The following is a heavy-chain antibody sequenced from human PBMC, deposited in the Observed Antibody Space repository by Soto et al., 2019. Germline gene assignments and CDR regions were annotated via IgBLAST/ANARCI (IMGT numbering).Heavy chain of an antibody. J-gene: IGHJ4*02. CDR3: AKPFRYCSGGSCQTFPDY. CDR2: ISGSGGST. Sequence: GGSLRLSCAASGFTFSSYAMSWVRQAPGKGLEWVSAISGSGGSTYYADSVKGRFTISRDNSKNTLYLQMNSLRAEDTAVYYCAKPFRYCSGGSCQTFPDYWGQGTLVTVSS. CDR1: GFTFSSYA. V-gene: IGHV3-23*01. D-gene: IGHD2-15*01.